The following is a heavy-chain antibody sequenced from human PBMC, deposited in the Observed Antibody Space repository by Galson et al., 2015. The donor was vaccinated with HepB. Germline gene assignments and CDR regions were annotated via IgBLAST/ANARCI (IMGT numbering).Heavy chain of an antibody. V-gene: IGHV3-48*03. CDR1: GFTFSSYE. CDR2: ISSSGSTI. Sequence: SLRLSCAASGFTFSSYEMNWVRQAPGKGLEWVSYISSSGSTIYYADSVKGRFTISRDNAKNSLYLQMNSLRAEDTAVYYCAREVVITDDAFDIWGQGTMVTVSS. CDR3: AREVVITDDAFDI. J-gene: IGHJ3*02. D-gene: IGHD3-22*01.